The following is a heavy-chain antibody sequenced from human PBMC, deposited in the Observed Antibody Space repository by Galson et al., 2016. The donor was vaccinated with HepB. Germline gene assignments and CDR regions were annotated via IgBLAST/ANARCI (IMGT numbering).Heavy chain of an antibody. CDR1: GFTFSSYW. J-gene: IGHJ6*03. D-gene: IGHD4-11*01. Sequence: SLRLSCAASGFTFSSYWMHWVRQAPGKGLVWVSRINGGGRSTSYADSVKGRFTISRDNAKNTLNLQMSSLRAEDTAVYYCAKGTTTYYYYYMDVWGKGTTVTVSS. CDR2: INGGGRST. V-gene: IGHV3-74*01. CDR3: AKGTTTYYYYYMDV.